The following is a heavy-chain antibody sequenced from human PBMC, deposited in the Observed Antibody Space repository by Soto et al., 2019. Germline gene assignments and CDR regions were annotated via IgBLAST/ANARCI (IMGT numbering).Heavy chain of an antibody. Sequence: PSETLSLTCTVSGGSISSYYWSWIRQPPGKGLEWIGYIYYSGSTNYNPSLKSRVTISVDTSKNQFSLKLSSVTAADTAVYYCARDGHYYGSGSYYNVIYYGMDVWGQGTTVTVSS. V-gene: IGHV4-59*01. J-gene: IGHJ6*02. CDR2: IYYSGST. CDR1: GGSISSYY. CDR3: ARDGHYYGSGSYYNVIYYGMDV. D-gene: IGHD3-10*01.